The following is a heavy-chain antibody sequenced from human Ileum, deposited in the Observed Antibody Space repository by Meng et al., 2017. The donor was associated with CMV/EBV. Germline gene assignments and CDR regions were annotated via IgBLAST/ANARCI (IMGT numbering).Heavy chain of an antibody. D-gene: IGHD3-3*01. V-gene: IGHV3-30*02. CDR1: GYTFNSYC. CDR3: AKPYPGYYAYFDY. CDR2: IQPDGSNK. Sequence: GESLKISCGASGYTFNSYCMHWVRQAPGKGLEWVAFIQPDGSNKYYAGSVKGRFTISRDNSKNTLYLQMSSLRPEDTAVYYSAKPYPGYYAYFDYWGQGTLVTVSS. J-gene: IGHJ4*02.